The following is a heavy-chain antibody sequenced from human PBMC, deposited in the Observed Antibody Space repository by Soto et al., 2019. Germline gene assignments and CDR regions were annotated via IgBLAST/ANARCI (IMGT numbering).Heavy chain of an antibody. Sequence: QVQLQESGPGLVKPSQTLSLTCIVSGGSISSGGYYWHWIRQHAGKGLEWIGYIYYTGSTYYNPYLKSRVSIPVDTSKKQGSLKVNSVTAADTAVYYCARGAGFGDLLPNTWFDPWGQGSLVTASS. CDR2: IYYTGST. CDR1: GGSISSGGYY. V-gene: IGHV4-31*03. CDR3: ARGAGFGDLLPNTWFDP. J-gene: IGHJ5*02. D-gene: IGHD3-10*01.